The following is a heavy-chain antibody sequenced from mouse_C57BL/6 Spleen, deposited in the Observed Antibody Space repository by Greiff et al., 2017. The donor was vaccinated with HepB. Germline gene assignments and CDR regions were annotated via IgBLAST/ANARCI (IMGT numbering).Heavy chain of an antibody. CDR1: GYAFSSSW. J-gene: IGHJ4*01. CDR3: ARGDGAMDY. Sequence: VQLQQSGPELVKPGASVKISCKASGYAFSSSWMNWVKQRPGKGLEWIGRIYPGDGDTNYNGKFKGKATLTADKSSSTAYMQLSSLTSEDSAVYFCARGDGAMDYGGQGTSVTVSS. D-gene: IGHD2-3*01. V-gene: IGHV1-82*01. CDR2: IYPGDGDT.